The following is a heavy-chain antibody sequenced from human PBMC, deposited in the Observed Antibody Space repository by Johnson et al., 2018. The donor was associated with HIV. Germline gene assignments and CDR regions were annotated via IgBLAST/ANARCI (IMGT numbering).Heavy chain of an antibody. CDR3: ASFWATGAFDI. J-gene: IGHJ3*02. Sequence: VQLVESGGGLVQPGGSLRLSCAASGFTFSSYWMHWVRQGPGKGLVWVSRINGDGSGITYADSVKGRFTISRDNAKNTLYLQMNSLRAEDTAVYYCASFWATGAFDIWDQGTMVTVSS. D-gene: IGHD3-10*01. V-gene: IGHV3-74*01. CDR1: GFTFSSYW. CDR2: INGDGSGI.